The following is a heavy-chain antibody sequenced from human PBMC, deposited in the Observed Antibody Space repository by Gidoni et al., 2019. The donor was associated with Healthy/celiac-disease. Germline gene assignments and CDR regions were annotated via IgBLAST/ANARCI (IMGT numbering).Heavy chain of an antibody. J-gene: IGHJ4*02. CDR2: IIPIFGTA. D-gene: IGHD3-16*02. Sequence: QVQLVQSGAEVKKPGSSVKVSCKASGGTFSSYAISWVRQAPEQGLEWMGGIIPIFGTANYAQKFQGRVTITADESTSTAYMELSSLRSEDTAVYYCASGLHLGELSLYNYWGQGTLVTVSS. CDR1: GGTFSSYA. V-gene: IGHV1-69*01. CDR3: ASGLHLGELSLYNY.